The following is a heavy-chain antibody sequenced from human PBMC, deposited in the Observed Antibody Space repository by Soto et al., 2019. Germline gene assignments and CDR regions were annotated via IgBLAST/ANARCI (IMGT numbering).Heavy chain of an antibody. D-gene: IGHD1-1*01. V-gene: IGHV1-8*01. CDR1: GYTFSNYD. CDR3: GRGRMEDY. CDR2: MNPNSGNT. Sequence: QVQLVQSGAEVKKPGASVKVSCKASGYTFSNYDINWVRQATGQGLEWMGWMNPNSGNTGYAQKFQGRVSMTRNNSISTAYMELSSLSSDDTAVYYCGRGRMEDYLGQGTLVTVSS. J-gene: IGHJ4*02.